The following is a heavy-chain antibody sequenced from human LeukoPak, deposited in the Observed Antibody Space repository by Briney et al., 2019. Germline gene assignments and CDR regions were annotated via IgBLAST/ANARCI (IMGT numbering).Heavy chain of an antibody. CDR2: INWNGGST. CDR3: ARFDAGHDY. V-gene: IGHV3-20*04. CDR1: GFTFDDYA. Sequence: GGSLRLSCAASGFTFDDYAMSWVRQAPGKGLEWVSRINWNGGSTGYEESVKGRFTISRDNAKNSLYLQMNSLRAEDTALYYCARFDAGHDYWGQASLVTVSS. D-gene: IGHD6-13*01. J-gene: IGHJ4*02.